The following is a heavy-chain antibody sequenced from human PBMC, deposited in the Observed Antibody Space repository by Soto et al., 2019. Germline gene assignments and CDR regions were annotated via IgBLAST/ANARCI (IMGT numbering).Heavy chain of an antibody. CDR3: ARDQGYCSGGSCYVAGY. CDR1: GFTFDDYA. J-gene: IGHJ4*02. Sequence: GGSLRLSCAASGFTFDDYAMHWVRQAPGKGLEWVSGISWNSGSIGYADSVKGRLTTSRDNAKNTLYLQMNSLRAEDTAVYYCARDQGYCSGGSCYVAGYWGQGTLVTVS. V-gene: IGHV3-9*01. D-gene: IGHD2-15*01. CDR2: ISWNSGSI.